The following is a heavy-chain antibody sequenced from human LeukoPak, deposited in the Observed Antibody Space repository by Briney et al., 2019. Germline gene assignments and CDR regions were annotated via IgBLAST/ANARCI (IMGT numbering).Heavy chain of an antibody. D-gene: IGHD3-22*01. CDR3: ARGRIHYYDSSGYEI. CDR1: GFTFTSHD. CDR2: MNPNSGNT. V-gene: IGHV1-8*01. J-gene: IGHJ4*02. Sequence: ASVKVSCTASGFTFTSHDYNWVRQATGQGLEWMGWMNPNSGNTGYAQKFQGRVTMTRNTSISTAYMELSSLRSEDTAVYYCARGRIHYYDSSGYEIWGQGTLVTVSS.